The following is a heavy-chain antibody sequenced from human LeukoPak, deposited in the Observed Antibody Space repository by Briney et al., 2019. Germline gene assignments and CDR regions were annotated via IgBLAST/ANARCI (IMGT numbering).Heavy chain of an antibody. CDR3: ARAHYDILTGYYNVPYFDH. J-gene: IGHJ4*02. V-gene: IGHV1-2*02. D-gene: IGHD3-9*01. CDR1: GYTFTGYY. Sequence: GASVKVSCKASGYTFTGYYMHWVRQAPGQGLEWMGWINPNSGGTNYAQKFQGRVTMTRDTSISTAYMELSRLRSDDTAVYYCARAHYDILTGYYNVPYFDHWGQGTLVTVSS. CDR2: INPNSGGT.